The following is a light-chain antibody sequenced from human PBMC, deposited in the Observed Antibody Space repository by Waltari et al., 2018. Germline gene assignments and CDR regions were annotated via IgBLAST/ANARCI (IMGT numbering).Light chain of an antibody. CDR2: HAS. Sequence: VLTQSPGTLSLSPGEGATLSCRASQSVNGALAWYQQKPGQAPRLLIYHASNRATGIPDRFSGSGSGTDFSLTISRLEPEDFAVYYCQHYLRLPVTFGQGTKVEI. CDR1: QSVNGA. CDR3: QHYLRLPVT. V-gene: IGKV3-20*01. J-gene: IGKJ1*01.